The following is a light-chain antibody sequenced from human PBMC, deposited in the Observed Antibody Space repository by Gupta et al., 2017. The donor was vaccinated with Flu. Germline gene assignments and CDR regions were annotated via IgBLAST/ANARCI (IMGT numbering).Light chain of an antibody. CDR2: EVS. CDR1: SSDVGTYNR. CDR3: SSYTSSYTYV. Sequence: QSALTQPPSVSWSPGQSVTISCTGTSSDVGTYNRVSWYQQPPGTAPKLMIYEVSNRPSGVPDRFSGSKSGNTASLTISGLQGEDAADYYCSSYTSSYTYVFGTGTKVTVL. J-gene: IGLJ1*01. V-gene: IGLV2-18*02.